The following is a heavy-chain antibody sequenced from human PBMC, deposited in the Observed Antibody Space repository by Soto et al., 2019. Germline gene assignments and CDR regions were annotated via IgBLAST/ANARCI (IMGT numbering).Heavy chain of an antibody. D-gene: IGHD4-4*01. CDR3: ARGYMTTDAFDI. CDR2: INHSGST. V-gene: IGHV4-34*01. J-gene: IGHJ3*02. Sequence: SETLSLTCAVYGGSFSGYYWSWIRQPPGKGLEWIGEINHSGSTNYNPSLKSRVTISVDTSKNQFSLKLSSVTAADTAVYYCARGYMTTDAFDIWGQGTMVTVSS. CDR1: GGSFSGYY.